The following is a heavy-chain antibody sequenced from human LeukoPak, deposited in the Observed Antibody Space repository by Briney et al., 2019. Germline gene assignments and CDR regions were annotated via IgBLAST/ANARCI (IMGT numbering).Heavy chain of an antibody. CDR3: VKDYTHHYDSSGYLIDY. D-gene: IGHD3-22*01. Sequence: GGSLRLSCSASGFTFSSYAMHWVRQAPGKGLEYVSAISSNGGSTYYADSVKGRFTISRDNSKNTLYLQMSSLRVEDTAVYYCVKDYTHHYDSSGYLIDYWGQGTLVTASS. CDR1: GFTFSSYA. V-gene: IGHV3-64D*06. CDR2: ISSNGGST. J-gene: IGHJ4*02.